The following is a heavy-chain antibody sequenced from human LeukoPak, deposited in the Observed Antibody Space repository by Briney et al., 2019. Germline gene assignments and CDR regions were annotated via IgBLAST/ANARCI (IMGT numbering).Heavy chain of an antibody. V-gene: IGHV1-18*01. J-gene: IGHJ4*02. D-gene: IGHD3-3*01. CDR2: ISAYNGNT. CDR1: GYTFTGYG. Sequence: ASVKVSCKASGYTFTGYGISWVRQAPGQGLEWMGWISAYNGNTNYAQKLQGRVTMTTDTSTSTAYMELRSLRSDDTAVYYCAREFTYYDFWSGYPYYFDYWGQGTLVTVSS. CDR3: AREFTYYDFWSGYPYYFDY.